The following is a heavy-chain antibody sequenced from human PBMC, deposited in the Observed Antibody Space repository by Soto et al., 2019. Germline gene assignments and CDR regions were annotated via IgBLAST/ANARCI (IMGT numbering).Heavy chain of an antibody. D-gene: IGHD3-10*01. CDR2: VDPEESET. J-gene: IGHJ4*02. V-gene: IGHV1-69-2*01. CDR3: EYGSGRYLQYCEY. CDR1: GYGFTYHY. Sequence: VKGSYCGAGYGFTYHYGHWGQQAPGKGLEWLGLVDPEESETIYAEKFQGRVTITADTSTDTAYMELRSLGSEDTGVYYCEYGSGRYLQYCEYWGQGTLVTVPP.